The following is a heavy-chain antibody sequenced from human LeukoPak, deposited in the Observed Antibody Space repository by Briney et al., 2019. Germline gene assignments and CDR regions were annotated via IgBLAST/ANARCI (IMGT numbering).Heavy chain of an antibody. D-gene: IGHD5-18*01. J-gene: IGHJ3*02. Sequence: GGSLRLSCAASGFTFSSYAMSWVRQAPGKGLEWVSAISGSGGSTYYADSVKGRFTISRDNSKNTLYLQMNSLRAEDTAVYYCAKVQSHVDTAMVSAFDIWGQGTMVTVSS. CDR2: ISGSGGST. CDR3: AKVQSHVDTAMVSAFDI. CDR1: GFTFSSYA. V-gene: IGHV3-23*01.